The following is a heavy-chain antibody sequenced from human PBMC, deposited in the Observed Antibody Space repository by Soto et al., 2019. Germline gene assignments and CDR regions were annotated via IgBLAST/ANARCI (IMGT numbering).Heavy chain of an antibody. CDR2: IIPIFGTA. V-gene: IGHV1-69*13. CDR1: GGTFSSYA. D-gene: IGHD3-10*01. Sequence: ASVKVSCKASGGTFSSYAISWVRQAPGQGLEWMGGIIPIFGTANYAQKFQGRVTITADESTSTAYMELSSLRSEDTAVYYCARDRHMVRGVIITSDAFDIWGQGTMVTVSS. CDR3: ARDRHMVRGVIITSDAFDI. J-gene: IGHJ3*02.